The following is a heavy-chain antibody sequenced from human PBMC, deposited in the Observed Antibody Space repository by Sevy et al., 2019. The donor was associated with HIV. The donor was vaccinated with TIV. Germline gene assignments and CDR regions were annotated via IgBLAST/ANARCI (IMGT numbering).Heavy chain of an antibody. J-gene: IGHJ4*02. D-gene: IGHD3-22*01. CDR3: ARGRPLSDFASSGYFFDS. Sequence: SETLSLTCAVYGASFRNFYWSWIRQSPGKGLEWIGEIHHSGSTNFNPSLEGRVTMSGDKSKSQVSLKLRCVTAADTAVYYCARGRPLSDFASSGYFFDSWGPGTLVTVSS. CDR1: GASFRNFY. V-gene: IGHV4-34*01. CDR2: IHHSGST.